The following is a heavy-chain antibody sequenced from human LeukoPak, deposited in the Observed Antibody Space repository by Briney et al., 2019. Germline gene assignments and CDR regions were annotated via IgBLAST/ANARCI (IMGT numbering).Heavy chain of an antibody. CDR1: GFTFSSYS. CDR2: ISSSSSYI. CDR3: ARARRRDGYPFDI. D-gene: IGHD5-12*01. J-gene: IGHJ3*02. V-gene: IGHV3-21*01. Sequence: PGGSLRLSCAASGFTFSSYSMNWVRQAPGKGLEWVSSISSSSSYIYYADSVKGRFTISRDNAKNSLYLQMNSLRAEDTAVYYCARARRRDGYPFDIWGQGTMVTVSS.